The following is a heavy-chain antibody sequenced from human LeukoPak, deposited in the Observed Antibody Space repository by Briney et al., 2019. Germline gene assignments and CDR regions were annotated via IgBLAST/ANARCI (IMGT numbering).Heavy chain of an antibody. D-gene: IGHD3-10*01. J-gene: IGHJ6*03. CDR1: GGSISSYY. CDR3: ARHPMVRGVPYYYYMDV. CDR2: IYYSGST. Sequence: PSETLSLTCTVSGGSISSYYWSWIRQPPGKGLEWIGSIYYSGSTYYNPSLKSRVTISVDTSKNQFSLKLSSVTAADTAVYYCARHPMVRGVPYYYYMDVWGKGTTVTVSS. V-gene: IGHV4-59*05.